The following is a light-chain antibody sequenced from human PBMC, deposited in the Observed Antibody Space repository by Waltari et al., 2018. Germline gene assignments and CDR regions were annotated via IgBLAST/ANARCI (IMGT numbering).Light chain of an antibody. Sequence: EIVLTQSPGTLSLSPGERATLPCRASQSVSTNYLAWYQQKPGQAPRLIIYGASSRATGIPDRFSGSGSGTDFTLTIRRLEPEDFAVYYCQHYGSSPYTFGQGAKLEIK. CDR2: GAS. CDR3: QHYGSSPYT. CDR1: QSVSTNY. V-gene: IGKV3-20*01. J-gene: IGKJ2*01.